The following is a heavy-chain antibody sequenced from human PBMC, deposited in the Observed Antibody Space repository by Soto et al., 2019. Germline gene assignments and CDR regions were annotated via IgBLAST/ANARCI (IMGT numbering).Heavy chain of an antibody. CDR2: IFHRGNT. D-gene: IGHD6-19*01. CDR3: ASNPAVAGTFDY. J-gene: IGHJ4*02. V-gene: IGHV4-4*02. Sequence: SETLSLTCAVSGGSITNNNWWSWVRQPPGKALEWIGEIFHRGNTNYNPSLKSRVTMSIDKSKNQFSLRLSSVTAADTAVYYCASNPAVAGTFDYWGQGTLVTVSS. CDR1: GGSITNNNW.